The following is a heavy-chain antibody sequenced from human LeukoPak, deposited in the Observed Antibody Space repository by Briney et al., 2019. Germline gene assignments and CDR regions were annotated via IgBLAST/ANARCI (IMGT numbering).Heavy chain of an antibody. D-gene: IGHD1-26*01. CDR2: IKQDGSEK. CDR3: ARREYSGSYADFDY. CDR1: GFSFSNYW. J-gene: IGHJ4*02. Sequence: GGSLRLSCAVSGFSFSNYWMAWVRQAPGKGLERVANIKQDGSEKYYVDSVKGRFTISRDNAKNSLYLQMNSLRAEDTAVYFCARREYSGSYADFDYWGRGTLVTVSS. V-gene: IGHV3-7*01.